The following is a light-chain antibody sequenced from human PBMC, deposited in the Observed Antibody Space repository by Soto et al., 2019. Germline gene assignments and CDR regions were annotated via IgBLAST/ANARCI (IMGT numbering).Light chain of an antibody. CDR2: MAS. Sequence: SVGDRVTITCRASQSISTWLAWYQQKPGKAPKLLIYMASTLXSGVPSRFSGSASGTEFTLTISSLQPDDFATYYCQQHNSYPATFGQGTKVEIK. J-gene: IGKJ1*01. CDR3: QQHNSYPAT. V-gene: IGKV1-5*03. CDR1: QSISTW.